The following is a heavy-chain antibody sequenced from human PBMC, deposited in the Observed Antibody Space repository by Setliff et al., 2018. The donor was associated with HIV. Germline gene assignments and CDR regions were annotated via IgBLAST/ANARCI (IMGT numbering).Heavy chain of an antibody. CDR2: IYTSGST. CDR1: GGSISSGTYC. Sequence: SETLSLTCTVSGGSISSGTYCWSWIRQPAGKGLEWTGHIYTSGSTDYNPTFKSRVTISEDTSKNQVSLKVSSVTAADTAVYYCARERWNYDYYYYGMDVWGQGTTVTVSS. V-gene: IGHV4-61*09. J-gene: IGHJ6*02. D-gene: IGHD1-7*01. CDR3: ARERWNYDYYYYGMDV.